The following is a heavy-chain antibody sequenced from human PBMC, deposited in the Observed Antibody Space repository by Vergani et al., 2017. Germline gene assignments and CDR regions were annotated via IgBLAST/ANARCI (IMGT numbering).Heavy chain of an antibody. Sequence: EVQLLESGGGLVQPGGSLRLSCAASGFTFSSYAMSWVRQAPGKGLEWVSAISGSGGSTYYADSVKGRFTISRDNSKNTLYLQINSLSAEDTAVYYFAKPGSQDYCDSSGYYWDWYFDLWGRGTLVTVSS. CDR3: AKPGSQDYCDSSGYYWDWYFDL. D-gene: IGHD3-22*01. CDR2: ISGSGGST. CDR1: GFTFSSYA. V-gene: IGHV3-23*01. J-gene: IGHJ2*01.